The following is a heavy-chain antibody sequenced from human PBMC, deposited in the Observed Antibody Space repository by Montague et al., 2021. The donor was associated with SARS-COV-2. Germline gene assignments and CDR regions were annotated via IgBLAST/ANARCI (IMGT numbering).Heavy chain of an antibody. CDR2: INHSGSS. CDR1: GGGFKEYY. D-gene: IGHD3-3*01. Sequence: SETLSLTCSRYGGGFKEYYGRGNRRTPGTGLEWMGEINHSGSSNYNPSLKNRVSISVDKSKNQISLKLTSVTAADTATYYCARGQVTIFAVLIMLPAAGAIDVWGQGTTVTVSS. V-gene: IGHV4-34*01. J-gene: IGHJ3*01. CDR3: ARGQVTIFAVLIMLPAAGAIDV.